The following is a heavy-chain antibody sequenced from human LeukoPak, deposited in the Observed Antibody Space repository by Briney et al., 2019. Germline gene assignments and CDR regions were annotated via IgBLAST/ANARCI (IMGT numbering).Heavy chain of an antibody. CDR1: GFTFNSYA. D-gene: IGHD4-17*01. V-gene: IGHV3-30*09. CDR2: ISYDGSNK. Sequence: GGSLRLSCAASGFTFNSYAMHWVRQAPGKGLEWVAVISYDGSNKYYADSVKGRFAISRDNSKNTLYLQMNSLRAEDTAVYYCASPLVRDYAFDYWGQGTLVTVSS. CDR3: ASPLVRDYAFDY. J-gene: IGHJ4*02.